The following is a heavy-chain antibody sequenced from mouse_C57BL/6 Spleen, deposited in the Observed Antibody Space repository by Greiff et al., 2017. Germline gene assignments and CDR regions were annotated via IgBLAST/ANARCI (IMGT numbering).Heavy chain of an antibody. Sequence: QVQLQQSGAELMKPGASVKLSCKATGYTFSGYWIEWVKQRPGHGLEWIGEILPGSGSTNYNEKFKGKATFTADTSSNTAYMQLSSLTTEDSAIYYCARVQITTVVATDAMDYWGQGTSVTVSS. CDR2: ILPGSGST. CDR3: ARVQITTVVATDAMDY. J-gene: IGHJ4*01. V-gene: IGHV1-9*01. CDR1: GYTFSGYW. D-gene: IGHD1-1*01.